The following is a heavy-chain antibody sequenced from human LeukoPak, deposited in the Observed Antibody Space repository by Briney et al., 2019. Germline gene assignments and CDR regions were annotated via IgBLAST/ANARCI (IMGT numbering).Heavy chain of an antibody. CDR3: ARFRAGAGDF. V-gene: IGHV3-74*01. CDR2: INPDGTTI. J-gene: IGHJ4*02. Sequence: GGSLRLSCAASGFTFRHYWMHWVRQVPGKGLVWVLRINPDGTTINYADSVRGRFAISRDNAKNTLHLEMNGLRADDTAVYYCARFRAGAGDFWGQGTLVSVSS. D-gene: IGHD4/OR15-4a*01. CDR1: GFTFRHYW.